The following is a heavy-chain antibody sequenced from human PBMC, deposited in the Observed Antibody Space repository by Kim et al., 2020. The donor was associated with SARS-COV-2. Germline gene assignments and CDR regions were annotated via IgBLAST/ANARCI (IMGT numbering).Heavy chain of an antibody. CDR3: ARGYSYFDY. J-gene: IGHJ4*02. D-gene: IGHD2-15*01. CDR2: ST. Sequence: STNSNPSLKSRVTISVDTSKNQFSLKLSSVTAADTAVYYCARGYSYFDYWGQGTLVTVSS. V-gene: IGHV4-34*01.